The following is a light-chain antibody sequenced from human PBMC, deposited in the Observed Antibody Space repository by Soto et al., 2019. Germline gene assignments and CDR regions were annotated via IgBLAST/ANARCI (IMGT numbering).Light chain of an antibody. Sequence: QSVLTQPPSASGTPGQRVTISCSGSSSNIGSNTVNWYQQLPGTAPKLLIYSNNQRPSGVPDRFSGFKFGTSASLAISGLQSEDEADYSCAAWDDSLNGALFGGGTKLTVL. CDR2: SNN. J-gene: IGLJ2*01. CDR3: AAWDDSLNGAL. CDR1: SSNIGSNT. V-gene: IGLV1-44*01.